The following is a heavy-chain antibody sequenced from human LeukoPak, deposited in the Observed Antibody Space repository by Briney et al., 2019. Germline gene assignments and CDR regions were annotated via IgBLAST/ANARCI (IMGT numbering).Heavy chain of an antibody. CDR1: GDTIDRYY. CDR2: IYSTGTT. V-gene: IGHV4-4*07. D-gene: IGHD3-22*01. CDR3: ARAHKYHYYDSSGAFDV. Sequence: SETLSLTCNVTGDTIDRYYWNWIRQPAGKGLEWIGRIYSTGTTKYNPSLTSRVTISVDTSKNHFSLRLSSVTAADTATYYCARAHKYHYYDSSGAFDVWGQGTAVIVSS. J-gene: IGHJ3*01.